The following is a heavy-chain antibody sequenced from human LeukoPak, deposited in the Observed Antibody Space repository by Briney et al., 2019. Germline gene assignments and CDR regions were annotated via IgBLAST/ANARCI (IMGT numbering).Heavy chain of an antibody. CDR3: ARRSNSGSYYDYFDY. Sequence: GESLKISCKGSGYSFTSYWIGWVRQMPGKGLEWMGTIYPGDSDTRYSPSFQGQVTISADKSISTAYLQWSSLKASDTAMYYCARRSNSGSYYDYFDYWGQGTLVTVSS. CDR2: IYPGDSDT. CDR1: GYSFTSYW. D-gene: IGHD3-10*01. V-gene: IGHV5-51*01. J-gene: IGHJ4*02.